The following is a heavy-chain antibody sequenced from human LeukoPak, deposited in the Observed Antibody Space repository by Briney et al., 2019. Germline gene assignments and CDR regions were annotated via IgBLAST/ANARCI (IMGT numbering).Heavy chain of an antibody. D-gene: IGHD5-24*01. V-gene: IGHV3-64*01. CDR2: ISSNGGST. CDR1: GFTFSSYA. CDR3: ARGLVGDGYNLDY. Sequence: PGGSLRLSCGASGFTFSSYAMHWVRQAPGKGLECVSAISSNGGSTYYANSVKGRFTISRDNSKNTLYLQVGSLRAEDMAVYYCARGLVGDGYNLDYWGQGTLVTVSS. J-gene: IGHJ4*02.